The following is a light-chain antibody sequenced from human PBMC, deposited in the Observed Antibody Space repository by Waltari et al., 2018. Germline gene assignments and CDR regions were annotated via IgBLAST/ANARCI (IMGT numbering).Light chain of an antibody. Sequence: DIQMTQSPSSVSASVGDRVTITCRASQGIGTWLAWYQQKPGKAPKLLIYGASSLQSWVPPRFSGSGSGTDFTLTINNLQPEDFATYSCQQANTFPLTVGGGTKVEIK. CDR2: GAS. V-gene: IGKV1-12*01. J-gene: IGKJ4*01. CDR1: QGIGTW. CDR3: QQANTFPLT.